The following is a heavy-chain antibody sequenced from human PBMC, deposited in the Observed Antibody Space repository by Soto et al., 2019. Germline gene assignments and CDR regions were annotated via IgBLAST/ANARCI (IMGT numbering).Heavy chain of an antibody. CDR2: ISYSGGST. Sequence: PGGSLRLSCAASGFTFRNYAMNWVRQAPGKGLEWVSGISYSGGSTFYADSVEGRFTISRDDSRNTMFLQMNSLRAEDTVVYYCAKGDSIFGVVIPHLDYWGQGTLVTVSS. CDR1: GFTFRNYA. V-gene: IGHV3-23*01. D-gene: IGHD3-3*01. CDR3: AKGDSIFGVVIPHLDY. J-gene: IGHJ4*02.